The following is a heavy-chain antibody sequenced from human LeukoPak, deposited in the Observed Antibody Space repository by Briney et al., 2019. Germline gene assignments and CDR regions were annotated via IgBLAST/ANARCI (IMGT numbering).Heavy chain of an antibody. Sequence: GGSLRLSCAASGFTFSSYWMSWVRQAPGKGLEWVANIKQDGSEKYYVDSVKGRFTISRDNAKNSLYLQMNSLRAEDTAVYYCARGSVGAAGLDHFDYWGLGTLVTVSS. CDR3: ARGSVGAAGLDHFDY. CDR2: IKQDGSEK. CDR1: GFTFSSYW. J-gene: IGHJ4*02. D-gene: IGHD1-26*01. V-gene: IGHV3-7*01.